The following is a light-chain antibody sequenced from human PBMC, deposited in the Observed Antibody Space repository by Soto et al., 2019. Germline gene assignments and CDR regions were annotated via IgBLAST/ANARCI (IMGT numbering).Light chain of an antibody. J-gene: IGKJ2*01. CDR3: QQDCSTPYT. CDR1: QSVLYSSNNKNY. Sequence: DIVLTQSPDSLAVSLGERATINCKSSQSVLYSSNNKNYLAWYQQKPGQPPKLLIYWASTRESGVPDRFSGSGSGIDFALTIGSLRAEDVAVYYCQQDCSTPYTFGQGTKLEIK. CDR2: WAS. V-gene: IGKV4-1*01.